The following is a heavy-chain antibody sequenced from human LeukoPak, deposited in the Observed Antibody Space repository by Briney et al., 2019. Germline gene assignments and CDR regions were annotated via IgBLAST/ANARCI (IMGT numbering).Heavy chain of an antibody. CDR1: GGFISSSNW. D-gene: IGHD3-22*01. CDR2: IYHSGST. V-gene: IGHV4-4*02. Sequence: SETLSLTCAVSGGFISSSNWWSWVRQPPGKGLEWIGEIYHSGSTNYNPSLKSRVTISVDKSKNQFSLKLSSVTAADTAVYYCARDKRGYYYDSSGYYPWGQGTLVTVSS. J-gene: IGHJ5*02. CDR3: ARDKRGYYYDSSGYYP.